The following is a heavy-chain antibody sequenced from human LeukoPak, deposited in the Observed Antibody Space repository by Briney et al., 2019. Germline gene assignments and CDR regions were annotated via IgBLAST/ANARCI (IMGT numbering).Heavy chain of an antibody. CDR2: IWYDGSNK. D-gene: IGHD3-10*01. CDR1: GFTFSSYG. CDR3: ARGTWFGELLYFDY. J-gene: IGHJ4*02. Sequence: PGRSLRLSCAASGFTFSSYGMHWVRQAPGKGLEWVAVIWYDGSNKYYADSVKGRFTISRDNSKNTLYLQMNSLRAEDTAVYYCARGTWFGELLYFDYWGQGTLVTVSS. V-gene: IGHV3-33*01.